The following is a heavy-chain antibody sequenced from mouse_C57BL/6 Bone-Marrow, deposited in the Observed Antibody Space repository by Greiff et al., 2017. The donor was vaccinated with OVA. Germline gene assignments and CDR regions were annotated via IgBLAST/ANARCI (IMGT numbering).Heavy chain of an antibody. J-gene: IGHJ2*01. Sequence: QVQLQQPGAELVKPGASVKLSCKASGYTFTSYWMHWVKQGPGQGVEWIGMIHPNSGSTNYNEKFKSKATLTVDKTSSTAYMQLSSLTSENTTVYYCARLGYDGPDYWGQSTTLTVSS. D-gene: IGHD1-1*01. CDR2: IHPNSGST. CDR3: ARLGYDGPDY. CDR1: GYTFTSYW. V-gene: IGHV1-64*01.